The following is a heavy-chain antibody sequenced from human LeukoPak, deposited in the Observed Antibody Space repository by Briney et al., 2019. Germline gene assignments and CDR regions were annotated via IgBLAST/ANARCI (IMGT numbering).Heavy chain of an antibody. CDR1: GGSISSDY. V-gene: IGHV4-59*01. D-gene: IGHD2-2*01. CDR2: IYYSGNT. J-gene: IGHJ4*02. Sequence: PSETLSLTCTVSGGSISSDYWSWIRQPPGKGLEWIGYIYYSGNTNYNPSLKSRVTISVDTSKNQFSLKVSSVTAADTAVYYCARVSGRYCSSTSCREIVKFDSWGQGTLVTVSS. CDR3: ARVSGRYCSSTSCREIVKFDS.